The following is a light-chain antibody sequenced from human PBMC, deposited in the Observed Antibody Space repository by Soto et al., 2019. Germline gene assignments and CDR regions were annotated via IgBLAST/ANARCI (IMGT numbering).Light chain of an antibody. CDR1: SSNIGSNY. CDR3: AAWDDSLSAHV. J-gene: IGLJ1*01. CDR2: SNN. Sequence: QSVLTQPPSASGTPGQRVTISCSGSSSNIGSNYVYWYQQLSGTAPKLLIYSNNQRPSGVPDRFSGSKSGTSASLAISGLRSEDEADYYCAAWDDSLSAHVFGTGTKATVL. V-gene: IGLV1-47*02.